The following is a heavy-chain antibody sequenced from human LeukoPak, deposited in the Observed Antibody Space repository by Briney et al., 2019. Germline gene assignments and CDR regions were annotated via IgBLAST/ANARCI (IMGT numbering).Heavy chain of an antibody. J-gene: IGHJ4*02. V-gene: IGHV3-33*08. D-gene: IGHD6-13*01. CDR1: GFTFSSYG. CDR2: IWYDGSNK. CDR3: ARDGDDGVAAAV. Sequence: QAGGSLRLSCAASGFTFSSYGMHWVRQAPGKGLEWVAVIWYDGSNKYYADSVKGRFTISRDNSKNTLYLQMNSLRAEDTAVYYCARDGDDGVAAAVWGQGTLVTVSS.